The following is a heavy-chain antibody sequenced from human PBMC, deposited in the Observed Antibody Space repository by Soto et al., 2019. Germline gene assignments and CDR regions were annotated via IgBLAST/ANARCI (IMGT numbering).Heavy chain of an antibody. CDR2: ITGTSAFL. CDR1: GVVFSYFQ. D-gene: IGHD3-10*02. CDR3: ARDNLAVQGAFDH. Sequence: PGWSLRLSCAASGVVFSYFQLNWVRQAPGRGLEWLASITGTSAFLFYADSINGRFTISRDNPKNFLFLQMDSLGPEDTAVYYCARDNLAVQGAFDHWGQGALVTVSS. V-gene: IGHV3-21*01. J-gene: IGHJ4*02.